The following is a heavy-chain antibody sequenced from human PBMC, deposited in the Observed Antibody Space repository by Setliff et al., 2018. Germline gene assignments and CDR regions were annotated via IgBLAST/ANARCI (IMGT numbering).Heavy chain of an antibody. CDR3: TRDQDYCGMDV. CDR1: GFTFNTYW. CDR2: ITHDGSKT. J-gene: IGHJ6*02. V-gene: IGHV3-7*01. Sequence: HPGGSLSLSCAGSGFTFNTYWMTWVRQAPGKGLEWVASITHDGSKTYILDSVKGRFTISRDNTKNSLYLQMNSLRGEDTAVYHCTRDQDYCGMDVWGQGTTVTVSS.